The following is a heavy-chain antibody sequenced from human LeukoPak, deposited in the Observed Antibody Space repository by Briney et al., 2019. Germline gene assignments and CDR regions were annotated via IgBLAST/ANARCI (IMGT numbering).Heavy chain of an antibody. J-gene: IGHJ3*02. CDR3: ARYCPGAGDAFDI. V-gene: IGHV4-30-4*01. CDR1: GGSISSGDYY. CDR2: IYYSGST. D-gene: IGHD1-26*01. Sequence: PSQTLSHTCTVSGGSISSGDYYWSWIRQPPGKGLEWIGYIYYSGSTYYNPSLKSRVTISVDTSKNQFSLKLSSVTAADTAVYYCARYCPGAGDAFDIWGQGTMVTVSS.